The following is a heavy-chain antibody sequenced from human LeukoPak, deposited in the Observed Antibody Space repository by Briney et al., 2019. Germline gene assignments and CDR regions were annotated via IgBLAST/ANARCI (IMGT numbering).Heavy chain of an antibody. Sequence: PSETLSLTCTVSGGSISSYYWSWIRQPPGKGLEWIGYIYYSGSTNYNPSLKSRVTVSVDTPKNQFSLKLSSVTAADTAVYYCARHSSSSWKFDYWGQGTLVTVSS. CDR2: IYYSGST. D-gene: IGHD6-13*01. CDR3: ARHSSSSWKFDY. J-gene: IGHJ4*02. CDR1: GGSISSYY. V-gene: IGHV4-59*08.